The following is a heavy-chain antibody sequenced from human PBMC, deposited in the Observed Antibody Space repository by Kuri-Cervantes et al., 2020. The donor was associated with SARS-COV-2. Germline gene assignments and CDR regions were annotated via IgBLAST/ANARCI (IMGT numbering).Heavy chain of an antibody. V-gene: IGHV4-39*01. J-gene: IGHJ4*02. CDR1: GGSISSSSYY. D-gene: IGHD2-8*01. CDR3: ARRRMVYATIDY. CDR2: IYYSGST. Sequence: SETLSLTCTVSGGSISSSSYYWGWIRQPPGKGLEWIGSIYYSGSTYYNPSLKSRVTISVDTSKNQFSLKLSSVTAADTAVYYCARRRMVYATIDYWGQGTLVTGSS.